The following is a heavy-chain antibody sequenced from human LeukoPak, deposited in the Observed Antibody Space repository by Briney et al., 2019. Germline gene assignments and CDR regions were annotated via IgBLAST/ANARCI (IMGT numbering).Heavy chain of an antibody. CDR2: ISSSSSYL. D-gene: IGHD3-3*01. V-gene: IGHV3-21*01. Sequence: PGGSLRLSCAASGFTFSSYSMNWVRQAPGKGLEWVSSISSSSSYLYYADSVKGRFTISRDNAKNSLYLQMNSLRAEDTAVYYCARVPLRFLEWDQFDYWGQGTLVTVSS. CDR1: GFTFSSYS. CDR3: ARVPLRFLEWDQFDY. J-gene: IGHJ4*02.